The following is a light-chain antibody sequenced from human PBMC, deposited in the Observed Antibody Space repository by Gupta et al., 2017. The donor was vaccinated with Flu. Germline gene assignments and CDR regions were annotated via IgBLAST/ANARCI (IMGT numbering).Light chain of an antibody. CDR1: ESVSNY. J-gene: IGKJ4*01. V-gene: IGKV3-11*01. CDR2: DAT. Sequence: DIVLTQSPATLSLSPGERAILSCRADESVSNYLVWYQQKPGQAPRLLIYDATNRATGIPARFSGSGSETDFTLTISSLEPEDFAVYYCQQRSDWPRTFGGGTKVEIK. CDR3: QQRSDWPRT.